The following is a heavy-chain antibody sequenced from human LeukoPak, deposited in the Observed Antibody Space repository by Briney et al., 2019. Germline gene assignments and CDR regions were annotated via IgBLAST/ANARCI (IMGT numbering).Heavy chain of an antibody. CDR2: ISGSGRT. CDR1: GITFNNYA. D-gene: IGHD2-2*01. CDR3: ARWIVVVPAAPDGAFDI. J-gene: IGHJ3*02. Sequence: GGSLRLSCAASGITFNNYAMSWVRQIPGKGLEWVSVISGSGRTYYADSVKGRFTISRDNAKNSLYLQMNSLRAEDTAVYYCARWIVVVPAAPDGAFDIWGQGTMVTVSS. V-gene: IGHV3-23*01.